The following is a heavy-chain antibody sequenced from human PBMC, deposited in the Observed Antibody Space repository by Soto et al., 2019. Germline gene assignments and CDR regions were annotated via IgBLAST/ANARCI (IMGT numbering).Heavy chain of an antibody. CDR3: ARDGPYYYASRMDV. CDR2: ISYDGSNK. Sequence: PGGSLRLSCAASGFTFSSYAMHWVRQAPGKGLEWVAVISYDGSNKYYADSVKGRFTISRDDSTNTVFLQMNSLTAEDTAVYYCARDGPYYYASRMDVWGQGTTVTVSS. CDR1: GFTFSSYA. J-gene: IGHJ6*02. V-gene: IGHV3-30*14. D-gene: IGHD3-10*01.